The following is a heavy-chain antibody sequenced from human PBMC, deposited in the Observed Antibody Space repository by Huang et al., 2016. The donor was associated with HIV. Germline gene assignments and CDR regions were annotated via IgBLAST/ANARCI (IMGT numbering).Heavy chain of an antibody. CDR1: GFSISSYW. V-gene: IGHV3-74*01. Sequence: EVQLVESGGGLVQPGGSLRLSCAASGFSISSYWMHWVRQAAGQGLGWVARINSDGSRTSDADSVKGRFTSSRENAKNTLYLQMNSLRAEDTAVYYCARDPRIQSWLNFFDYWGQGTLVSVSS. D-gene: IGHD3-22*01. CDR3: ARDPRIQSWLNFFDY. J-gene: IGHJ4*02. CDR2: INSDGSRT.